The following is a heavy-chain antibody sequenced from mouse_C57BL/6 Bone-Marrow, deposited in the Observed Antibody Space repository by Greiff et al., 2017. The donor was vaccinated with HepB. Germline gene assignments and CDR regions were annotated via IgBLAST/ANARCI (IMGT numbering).Heavy chain of an antibody. D-gene: IGHD2-5*01. J-gene: IGHJ1*03. CDR1: GFTFSDYG. CDR3: ATKKYYSNYYWYFDF. V-gene: IGHV5-17*01. CDR2: ISSGSSTI. Sequence: EVQVVESGGGLVKPGGSLKLSCAASGFTFSDYGMHWVRQAPAKGLEWVAYISSGSSTIYYADTVQGRFTISRDNAKNTLFLQMTSLRSVDTAMYYCATKKYYSNYYWYFDFWGTGTTVTVSS.